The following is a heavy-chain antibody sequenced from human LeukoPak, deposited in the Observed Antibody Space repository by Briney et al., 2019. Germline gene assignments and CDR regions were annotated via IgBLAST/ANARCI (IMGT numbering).Heavy chain of an antibody. CDR2: IYYSGST. J-gene: IGHJ4*02. D-gene: IGHD6-6*01. V-gene: IGHV4-39*07. Sequence: WVRQAPGKGLEWIGSIYYSGSTYYNPSLKSRVTISVDTSKNQFSLKLSSVTAADTAVYYCARGQQLARGDYWGQGTLVTVSS. CDR3: ARGQQLARGDY.